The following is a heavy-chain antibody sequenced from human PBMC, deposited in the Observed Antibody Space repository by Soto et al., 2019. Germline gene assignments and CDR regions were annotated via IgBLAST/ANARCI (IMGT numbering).Heavy chain of an antibody. CDR3: AQLRHGVYYYYGIDV. CDR1: GFHFNYA. Sequence: GGCLRLSCVGSGFHFNYAIMWVRQAPGKGQEWISGITGGRNTEYIASMKVRFTITRDNAMNTLYLQMNGLRAENMTVYYCAQLRHGVYYYYGIDVWGQGTTVTVSS. D-gene: IGHD3-16*01. J-gene: IGHJ6*02. CDR2: ITGGRNT. V-gene: IGHV3-23*01.